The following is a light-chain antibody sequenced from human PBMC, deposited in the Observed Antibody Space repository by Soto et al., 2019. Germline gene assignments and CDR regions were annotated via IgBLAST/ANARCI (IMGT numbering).Light chain of an antibody. V-gene: IGLV4-69*01. CDR2: LNSDGSH. CDR3: QTWGTEV. J-gene: IGLJ1*01. Sequence: QPVLTQSPSASASLGASVKLTCTLSSGHSSYAIAWHQQQPEKGPRYLMKLNSDGSHSKGDGIPDRFSGSSSGAERYLTISGLQSEDEADYYCQTWGTEVFGTGTKVTVL. CDR1: SGHSSYA.